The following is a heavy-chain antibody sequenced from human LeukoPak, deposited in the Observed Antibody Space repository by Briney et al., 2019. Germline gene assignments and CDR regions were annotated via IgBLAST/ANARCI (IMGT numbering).Heavy chain of an antibody. CDR2: IIPILGIA. Sequence: SVKVSCKASGGTFSSYAIIWVRQAPGQGLEWMGRIIPILGIANYAQKFQGRVTITADKSTSTAYMELSSLRSEDTAVYYCARGLPNGAATGSWGQGTLVTVSS. J-gene: IGHJ5*02. CDR1: GGTFSSYA. V-gene: IGHV1-69*04. CDR3: ARGLPNGAATGS. D-gene: IGHD2-15*01.